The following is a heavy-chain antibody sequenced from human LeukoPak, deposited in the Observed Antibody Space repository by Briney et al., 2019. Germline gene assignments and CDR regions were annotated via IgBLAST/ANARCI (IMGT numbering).Heavy chain of an antibody. CDR2: IYTSGST. V-gene: IGHV4-4*07. D-gene: IGHD2-15*01. CDR3: ARDSHGYCSGGTCYSGGWFDP. Sequence: SETLSLTCTVSGGSISSYYWSWIRQPAGKGLEWIGRIYTSGSTNYNPPLKSRVTMSVDTSKNQFSLKLSSVTAADTAVYYCARDSHGYCSGGTCYSGGWFDPWGQGTLVTVSS. CDR1: GGSISSYY. J-gene: IGHJ5*02.